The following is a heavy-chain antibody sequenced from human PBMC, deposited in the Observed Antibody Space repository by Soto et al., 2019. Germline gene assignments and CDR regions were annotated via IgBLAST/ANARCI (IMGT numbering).Heavy chain of an antibody. J-gene: IGHJ6*02. CDR1: AGTFRSYA. CDR2: IIPMFGTP. D-gene: IGHD2-21*01. Sequence: QVQLLQSGAEVKRSGTSVKVSCKAAAGTFRSYAMSWVRQAPGQGLEWMGGIIPMFGTPNYAQNFQGRLTITADESTRTAYMELSSLRSEDTAVYYWARSVVAVIAFGYQYYGMDAWGQGTTVTVS. V-gene: IGHV1-69*01. CDR3: ARSVVAVIAFGYQYYGMDA.